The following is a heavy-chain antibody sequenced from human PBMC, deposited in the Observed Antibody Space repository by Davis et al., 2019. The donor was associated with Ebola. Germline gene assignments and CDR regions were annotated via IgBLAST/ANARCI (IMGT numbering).Heavy chain of an antibody. J-gene: IGHJ4*02. CDR1: GGSISSYY. Sequence: SETLSLTCTVSGGSISSYYWSWIRQSPGKGLEWIGYIYYSGSTNYNPSLKSRVTISVDTSKNQFSLKLSSVTAADTAVYYCARDGVSGAGSGFDYWGQGTLVTVSS. V-gene: IGHV4-59*01. CDR2: IYYSGST. CDR3: ARDGVSGAGSGFDY. D-gene: IGHD3-10*01.